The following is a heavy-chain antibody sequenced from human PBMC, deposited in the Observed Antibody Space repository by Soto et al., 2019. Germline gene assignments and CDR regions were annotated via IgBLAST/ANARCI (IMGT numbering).Heavy chain of an antibody. J-gene: IGHJ4*02. V-gene: IGHV3-48*03. Sequence: EVQLVESGGGFVQPGGSLRLSCIASGFTFSSYEMNWVRQAPGKGLQWVSYIDSSGSAIYYADSVKGRFTISRDNAKNSLYLQMNSLRAEDTALSYCARGDASGYWGQGTLVTVSS. D-gene: IGHD2-2*01. CDR1: GFTFSSYE. CDR3: ARGDASGY. CDR2: IDSSGSAI.